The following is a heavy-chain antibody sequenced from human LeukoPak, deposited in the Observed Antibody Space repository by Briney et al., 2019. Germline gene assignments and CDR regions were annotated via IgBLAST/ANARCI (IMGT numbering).Heavy chain of an antibody. J-gene: IGHJ4*02. V-gene: IGHV3-23*01. CDR1: GFRFSSYA. D-gene: IGHD3-10*01. CDR2: ISGSGGST. CDR3: AKDMVRGVLTSGEYYFDY. Sequence: EGSLRLSCEASGFRFSSYAMSWVRQAPGKGLEWVSVISGSGGSTYYADSVKGRFTISRDSSKNTLYLQMNSLRVDDTAVYYCAKDMVRGVLTSGEYYFDYWGQGILVTVSS.